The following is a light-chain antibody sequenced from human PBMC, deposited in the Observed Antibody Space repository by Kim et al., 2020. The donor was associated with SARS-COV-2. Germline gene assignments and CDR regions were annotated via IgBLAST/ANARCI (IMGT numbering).Light chain of an antibody. CDR3: QQYNSSPWT. CDR1: QSISSW. Sequence: DIQMTQSPSTLSASVGDRVTITCRASQSISSWLAWYQQKPGKAPKLLIYKASSLESGVPSRFSGSGSGTEFTLTISSLQPDDFATYYYQQYNSSPWTFGQGTKLEI. J-gene: IGKJ1*01. V-gene: IGKV1-5*03. CDR2: KAS.